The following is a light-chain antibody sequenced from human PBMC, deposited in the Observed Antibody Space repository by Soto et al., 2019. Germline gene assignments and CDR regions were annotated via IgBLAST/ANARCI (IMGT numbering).Light chain of an antibody. CDR2: SAS. Sequence: DIQLTQSPSSQSASVGDRVTITCRASQSISTYLNWYRQKPGKAPDLLIYSASTLQSGVPSRFSGSGSGTDFTLTISSLQPADFATYYCQQRYGHLYTFGQGTKLEIK. J-gene: IGKJ2*01. V-gene: IGKV1-39*01. CDR3: QQRYGHLYT. CDR1: QSISTY.